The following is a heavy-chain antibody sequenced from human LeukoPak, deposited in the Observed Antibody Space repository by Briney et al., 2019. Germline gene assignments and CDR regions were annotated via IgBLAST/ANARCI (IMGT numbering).Heavy chain of an antibody. CDR2: ISGSGGST. CDR3: AKVIAAAGSFYYYYMDV. J-gene: IGHJ6*03. CDR1: GFTFSSYA. V-gene: IGHV3-23*01. Sequence: PGGSLRLSCAASGFTFSSYAMSWVRQAPGKGLEWVSVISGSGGSTYYADSVKGRFTISRDNSKNTLYLQMNSLRAEDTAVYYCAKVIAAAGSFYYYYMDVWGKGTTVTVSS. D-gene: IGHD6-13*01.